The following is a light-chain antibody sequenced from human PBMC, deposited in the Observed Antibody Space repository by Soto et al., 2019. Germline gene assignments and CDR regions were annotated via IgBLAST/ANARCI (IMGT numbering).Light chain of an antibody. CDR3: SAYTTRSTLV. CDR2: EVS. J-gene: IGLJ1*01. Sequence: QSVLTQPASVSGSPGQSITISCTGTSSDVGAYNFVSWYQQHPGKAPKLMLYEVSNRPSGISNRFSGSKSGNTASLTISGVQAEDEADYYCSAYTTRSTLVFGTGTKLTVL. V-gene: IGLV2-14*01. CDR1: SSDVGAYNF.